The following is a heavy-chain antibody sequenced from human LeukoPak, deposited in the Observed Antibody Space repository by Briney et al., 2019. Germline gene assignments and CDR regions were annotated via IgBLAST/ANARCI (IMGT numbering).Heavy chain of an antibody. J-gene: IGHJ6*03. CDR1: GGSFSGYY. V-gene: IGHV4-34*01. CDR3: GGGSGGSNRNYYYYSCMDV. D-gene: IGHD6-19*01. Sequence: SETLSLTCAVYGGSFSGYYWSWIRRPPGKGLEWIGEINHSGSTNYNPSLKSRVTISVDTSKNQLSLKLSSLTAADTAVYYCGGGSGGSNRNYYYYSCMDVWGKGTTVTVSS. CDR2: INHSGST.